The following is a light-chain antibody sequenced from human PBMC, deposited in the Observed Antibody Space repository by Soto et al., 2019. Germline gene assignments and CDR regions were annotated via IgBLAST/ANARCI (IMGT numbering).Light chain of an antibody. CDR1: LSLSNSV. V-gene: IGKV3-20*01. CDR2: GAS. CDR3: QQYGISPWT. J-gene: IGKJ1*01. Sequence: IDLTQSPGTLSLPPGDRATLSCRPSLSLSNSVLAWYQQKPGQAPRLLIYGASKRATGVPDRFSGRGSGTDFTLTISRLEPEDFAVYFCQQYGISPWTFGQGTKVDIK.